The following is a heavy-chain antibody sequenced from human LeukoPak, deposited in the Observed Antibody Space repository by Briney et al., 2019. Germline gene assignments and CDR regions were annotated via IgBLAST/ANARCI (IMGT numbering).Heavy chain of an antibody. CDR1: GFTFSAYW. J-gene: IGHJ4*01. CDR2: IRQDGGEK. Sequence: GVSLRLSCAVSGFTFSAYWMNWVRQAPGKGREWVASIRQDGGEKSYVDSVKGRFTISRDNTKNSLYLQMSSLRAEDTAVYYCARDGTAAGLYFDLWGQGTLVTVSS. CDR3: ARDGTAAGLYFDL. D-gene: IGHD6-13*01. V-gene: IGHV3-7*01.